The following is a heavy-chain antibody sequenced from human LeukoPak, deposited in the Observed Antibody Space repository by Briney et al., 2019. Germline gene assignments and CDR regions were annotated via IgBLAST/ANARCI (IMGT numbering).Heavy chain of an antibody. J-gene: IGHJ4*02. CDR2: IYYSGST. D-gene: IGHD1-26*01. CDR3: ARVGGGSRYFDY. CDR1: GGSISSSSYY. Sequence: SETLSLTCTVSGGSISSSSYYWGWIRQPPGRGLEWIGSIYYSGSTYYNPSLKSRVTMSVDTSKNQFSLKLSSVTAADTAVYYCARVGGGSRYFDYWGQGTLVTVSS. V-gene: IGHV4-39*07.